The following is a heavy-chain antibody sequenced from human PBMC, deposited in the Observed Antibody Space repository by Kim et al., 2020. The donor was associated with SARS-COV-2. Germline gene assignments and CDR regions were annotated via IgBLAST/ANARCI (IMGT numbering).Heavy chain of an antibody. CDR3: ATWRVAAIPYYYYGMDV. V-gene: IGHV3-7*01. J-gene: IGHJ6*01. Sequence: GGSLRLSSAASGFTFSRYWMSWVRQAPGKGLEWVANIKQDGSEKYYVDSVKGRFTISRDNAKNSLYLQMNSLRAEDTAVYYCATWRVAAIPYYYYGMDV. CDR1: GFTFSRYW. CDR2: IKQDGSEK. D-gene: IGHD2-21*02.